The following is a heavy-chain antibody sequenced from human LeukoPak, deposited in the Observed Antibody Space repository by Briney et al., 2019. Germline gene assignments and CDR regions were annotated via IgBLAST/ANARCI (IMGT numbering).Heavy chain of an antibody. V-gene: IGHV3-30*03. J-gene: IGHJ4*02. CDR3: AAGPYGGNTPFDY. CDR2: FSYDGSNK. CDR1: GFSFSSYG. Sequence: GKSLRLSCAASGFSFSSYGMHWVRQAPGKGLEWVAVFSYDGSNKYYADSVKDRFTISRDNSKNTLYPQMNNLRAEDAALYYCAAGPYGGNTPFDYWGQGTLVTISS. D-gene: IGHD4-23*01.